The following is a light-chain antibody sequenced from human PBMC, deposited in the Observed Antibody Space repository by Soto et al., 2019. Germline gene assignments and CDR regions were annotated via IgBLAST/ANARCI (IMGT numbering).Light chain of an antibody. CDR3: QQYDSSPRT. CDR2: WAS. CDR1: QSVLYSSNNRNH. J-gene: IGKJ1*01. Sequence: DIVMTQSPDSLAVSLGERATINCKSSQSVLYSSNNRNHLAWYQQKPGQPPKLLFYWASTRESGVPDRFSGSGSGTDFTLTISSLQAEDVAVYYCQQYDSSPRTFGQGTRVEIK. V-gene: IGKV4-1*01.